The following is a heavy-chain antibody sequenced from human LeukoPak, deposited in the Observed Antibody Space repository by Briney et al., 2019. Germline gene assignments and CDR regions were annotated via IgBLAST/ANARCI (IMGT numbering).Heavy chain of an antibody. Sequence: SETLSPTCTVSGGSISSYYWSWIRQPAGKGLEWIGRIYTSGSTNYNPSLKSRVTMSVDTSKNQFSLKLSSVTAADTAVYYCARSTAMAVYYYYMDVWGKGTTVTVSS. V-gene: IGHV4-4*07. CDR1: GGSISSYY. J-gene: IGHJ6*03. D-gene: IGHD5-18*01. CDR2: IYTSGST. CDR3: ARSTAMAVYYYYMDV.